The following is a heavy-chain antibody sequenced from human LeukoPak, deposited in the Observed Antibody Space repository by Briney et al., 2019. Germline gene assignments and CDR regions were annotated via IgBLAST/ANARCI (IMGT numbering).Heavy chain of an antibody. CDR1: GFTFSSYA. Sequence: GGSLRLSCAASGFTFSSYAMSWVRQAPGKGLEWVSAISGSGGSTYYADSVKGRFTISRDNSKNTLYLQMNSLRAEDTAVYYCAKDPHYSGSPSLDYWGQGTLVTVSS. V-gene: IGHV3-23*01. CDR2: ISGSGGST. D-gene: IGHD1-26*01. CDR3: AKDPHYSGSPSLDY. J-gene: IGHJ4*02.